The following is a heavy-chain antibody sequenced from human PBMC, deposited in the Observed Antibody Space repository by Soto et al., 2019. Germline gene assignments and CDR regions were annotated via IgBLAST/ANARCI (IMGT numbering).Heavy chain of an antibody. CDR1: GYTFTSYA. V-gene: IGHV1-3*01. CDR3: ATEKLMFRGVANWFDP. D-gene: IGHD3-10*01. CDR2: INAGNGNT. Sequence: QVQLVQSGAEVKKPGASVKVSCKASGYTFTSYAMHWVRQAPGQRLEWMGWINAGNGNTKYSQKFQGRVTSTRDTSASTAYMELSRLRTEDTAVYYCATEKLMFRGVANWFDPWGQGTLGNVSS. J-gene: IGHJ5*02.